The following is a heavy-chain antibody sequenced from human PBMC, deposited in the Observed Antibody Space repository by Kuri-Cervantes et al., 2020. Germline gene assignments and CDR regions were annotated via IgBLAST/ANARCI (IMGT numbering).Heavy chain of an antibody. Sequence: SETLSLTCAVYGGSFSSYYWSWIRQPPGKGLEWIGYIYYSGSTNYNPSLKSRVTISVDASKNQFSLKLSSVTAADTAIYYCAKAPLGSCTGARCYSFDYWGRGTLVTVSS. D-gene: IGHD2-2*02. J-gene: IGHJ4*02. CDR1: GGSFSSYY. CDR2: IYYSGST. V-gene: IGHV4-59*01. CDR3: AKAPLGSCTGARCYSFDY.